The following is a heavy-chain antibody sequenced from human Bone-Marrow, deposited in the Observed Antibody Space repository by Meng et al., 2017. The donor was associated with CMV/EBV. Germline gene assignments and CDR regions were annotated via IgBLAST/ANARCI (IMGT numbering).Heavy chain of an antibody. J-gene: IGHJ2*01. CDR1: GFTFSSYA. D-gene: IGHD5-12*01. CDR2: ISYDGSNK. Sequence: GESLKISCAASGFTFSSYAMHWVRQAPGKGLEWVAVISYDGSNKYYADSVKGRFTISRDNSKNTLYLQMNSLRAEDTAVYYCARSWHADWYFDLWGRGTLVTVSS. CDR3: ARSWHADWYFDL. V-gene: IGHV3-30*04.